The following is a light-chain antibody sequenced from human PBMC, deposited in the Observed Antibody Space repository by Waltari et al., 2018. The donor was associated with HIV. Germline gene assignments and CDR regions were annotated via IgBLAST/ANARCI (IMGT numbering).Light chain of an antibody. J-gene: IGKJ2*01. CDR3: QQYATSPRT. Sequence: IVLTQSPGTLTLSPGERATLPCRASQSVVNNYLAWYQHRPGQAPRLRIFGAASRATGSPDRFSASGSGADFTLTISSLDPSDYALYYCQQYATSPRTFGQGTRVEIK. CDR2: GAA. V-gene: IGKV3-20*01. CDR1: QSVVNNY.